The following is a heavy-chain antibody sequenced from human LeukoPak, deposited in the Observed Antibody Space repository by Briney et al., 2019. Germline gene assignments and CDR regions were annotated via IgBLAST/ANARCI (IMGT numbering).Heavy chain of an antibody. CDR1: GFTFNNFG. V-gene: IGHV3-33*08. D-gene: IGHD6-19*01. J-gene: IGHJ4*02. Sequence: GGSLRLSCAASGFTFNNFGMHWVRQAPGKGLEWVAVIWYDGSNKYYADSVKGRFTISRDNSKNTLYLQMNSLRAEDTAVYYCARVEGTGSGWPFDYWGQGTLVTVSS. CDR3: ARVEGTGSGWPFDY. CDR2: IWYDGSNK.